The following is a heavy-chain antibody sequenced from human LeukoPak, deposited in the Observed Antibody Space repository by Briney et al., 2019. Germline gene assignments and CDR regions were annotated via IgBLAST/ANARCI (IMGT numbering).Heavy chain of an antibody. Sequence: QPGESLRLSCTASGFTLTTYAMSWVRQAPGKGLEWVSTISIGGSTTFYADSVKGRFTIYRDSSKNTLYLQMNRLKAEDTAIYYCAKGFSGSYSIFDCWGQGTLVTVSS. CDR3: AKGFSGSYSIFDC. D-gene: IGHD1-26*01. CDR1: GFTLTTYA. CDR2: ISIGGSTT. V-gene: IGHV3-23*01. J-gene: IGHJ4*02.